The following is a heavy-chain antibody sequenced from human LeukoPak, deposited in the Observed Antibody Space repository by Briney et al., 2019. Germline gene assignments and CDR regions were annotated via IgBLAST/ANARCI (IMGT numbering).Heavy chain of an antibody. J-gene: IGHJ4*02. CDR2: IYYTGST. CDR1: GGSISNYY. CDR3: ARWGSIAVARFDY. D-gene: IGHD6-6*01. Sequence: PSETLSLTCTVSGGSISNYYWSWIRQPPGKGLDWIGYIYYTGSTNYNPSLTSRVNISVDTSKNQFSLNLTSVTAADTAVYYCARWGSIAVARFDYWGQGTLVTVSS. V-gene: IGHV4-59*01.